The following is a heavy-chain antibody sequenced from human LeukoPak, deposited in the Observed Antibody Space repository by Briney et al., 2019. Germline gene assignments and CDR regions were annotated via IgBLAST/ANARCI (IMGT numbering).Heavy chain of an antibody. CDR1: GFTFSSYA. J-gene: IGHJ4*02. CDR2: ISGSGGST. D-gene: IGHD5-12*01. Sequence: PGGSLRLSCAASGFTFSSYAMSWVRQAPGKGLEWVSAISGSGGSTYYADPVKGRFTISRDNSKNTLYLQMNSLRAEDTAVYYCANGYSGYDQPFDYWGQGTLVTVSS. V-gene: IGHV3-23*01. CDR3: ANGYSGYDQPFDY.